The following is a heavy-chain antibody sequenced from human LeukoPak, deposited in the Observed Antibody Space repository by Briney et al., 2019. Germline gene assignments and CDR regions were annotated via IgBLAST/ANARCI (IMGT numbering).Heavy chain of an antibody. CDR1: GYTFTGYY. J-gene: IGHJ5*02. V-gene: IGHV1-2*02. Sequence: ASVKVSCKASGYTFTGYYMHWVRQAPGQGLEWMGWINPNSGGTNYAQKFQGRVTMTRDTSISTAYMELSRLRSGDTAVYYCARDLTILTTVTTQRPWGQGTLVTVSS. D-gene: IGHD4-17*01. CDR3: ARDLTILTTVTTQRP. CDR2: INPNSGGT.